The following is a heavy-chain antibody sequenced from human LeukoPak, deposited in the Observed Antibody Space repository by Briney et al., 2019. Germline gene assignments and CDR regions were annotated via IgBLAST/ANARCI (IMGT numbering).Heavy chain of an antibody. J-gene: IGHJ3*02. Sequence: GGSLRLSCAASGFTFSSYSMNWVRQAPGKGLEWVSSISSGSTYIYYADSVKGRFAISRDNTKNSLYLQMNSLRAEDTAVYYCTREGVDVFDIWGQGTMVTVSS. D-gene: IGHD3-10*01. V-gene: IGHV3-21*01. CDR3: TREGVDVFDI. CDR1: GFTFSSYS. CDR2: ISSGSTYI.